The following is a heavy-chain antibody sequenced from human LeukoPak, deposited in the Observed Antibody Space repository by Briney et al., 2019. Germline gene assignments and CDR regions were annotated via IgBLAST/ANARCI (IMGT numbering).Heavy chain of an antibody. V-gene: IGHV3-11*01. J-gene: IGHJ4*02. CDR2: SSSSGTTI. CDR1: GFTLSAYY. D-gene: IGHD3/OR15-3a*01. CDR3: ARRRDFIDY. Sequence: AGGSLSLSCAASGFTLSAYYMSWIRQAPGKGLEWVSYSSSSGTTIYYADSVKGRFAISRDNAKNSLYLQMNSLRAEDTAVYYCARRRDFIDYWGQGTLVTVSS.